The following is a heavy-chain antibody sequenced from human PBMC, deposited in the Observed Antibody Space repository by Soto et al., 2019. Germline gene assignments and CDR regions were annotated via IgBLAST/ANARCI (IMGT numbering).Heavy chain of an antibody. Sequence: ESGGGVVQPGRSLRLSCAASGFTFSSYGMHWVRQAPGKGLEWEAVISYDGSNKYYADSVKGRFTIARDNSENTLFLQMNSLIAEDTAVYDCAKGGTSRGYYYYGMDVWGQGTTVTVTS. CDR1: GFTFSSYG. D-gene: IGHD3-16*01. J-gene: IGHJ6*02. CDR3: AKGGTSRGYYYYGMDV. V-gene: IGHV3-30*18. CDR2: ISYDGSNK.